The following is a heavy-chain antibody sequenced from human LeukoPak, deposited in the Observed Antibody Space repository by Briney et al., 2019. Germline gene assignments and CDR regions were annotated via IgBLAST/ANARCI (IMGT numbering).Heavy chain of an antibody. D-gene: IGHD3-10*01. CDR2: INPRDGST. J-gene: IGHJ4*02. CDR1: GYTFTSYY. V-gene: IGHV1-46*01. CDR3: ATDLWFGEGY. Sequence: GASVKVSCKASGYTFTSYYIHWVRQAPGQGLVWMGIINPRDGSTNYAQKFQGRVTMTGDTSTSTVYMDLNSLRSEDTAVYYCATDLWFGEGYWGQGILVTVSS.